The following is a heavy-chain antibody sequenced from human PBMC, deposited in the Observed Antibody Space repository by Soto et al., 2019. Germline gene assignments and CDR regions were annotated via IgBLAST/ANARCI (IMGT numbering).Heavy chain of an antibody. CDR2: IFYRGST. CDR3: AREFSSGWYGLDY. Sequence: VSGGSISSSTYYWGWVRQPPGKGLEWIGIIFYRGSTYYNPSLKSRVTISVDTSNNQFSLKLSSVTAADTAVYYCAREFSSGWYGLDYWGQGTLVTVSS. D-gene: IGHD6-19*01. CDR1: GGSISSSTYY. V-gene: IGHV4-39*01. J-gene: IGHJ4*02.